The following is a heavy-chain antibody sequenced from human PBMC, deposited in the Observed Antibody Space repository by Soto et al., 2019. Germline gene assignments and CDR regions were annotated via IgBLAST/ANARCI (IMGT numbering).Heavy chain of an antibody. CDR3: ARTKILGSVAGTYYYNYMDV. V-gene: IGHV1-24*01. CDR2: FDPEDGET. D-gene: IGHD6-19*01. Sequence: ASVKVSCKVSGYTLTELSMHWVRQAPGKGLEWMGGFDPEDGETIYAQKFQGRVTMTEDTSTDTAYMELSSLRSEDTAVYYCARTKILGSVAGTYYYNYMDVWGKGTTVTVSS. CDR1: GYTLTELS. J-gene: IGHJ6*03.